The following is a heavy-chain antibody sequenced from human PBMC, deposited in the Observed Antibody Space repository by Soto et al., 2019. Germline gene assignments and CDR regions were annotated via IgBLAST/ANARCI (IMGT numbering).Heavy chain of an antibody. D-gene: IGHD3-10*01. V-gene: IGHV4-39*01. J-gene: IGHJ4*02. Sequence: SETLSLTCTVSGGSISSSSYYWGWIRQPPGKGLEWVGSISYSGSTYYNPSLQVRVTLSVDTSKNQFSLKLSSVTAADTAVYYCARHVAVRGQGYYFDYWGQGTLVTVSS. CDR2: ISYSGST. CDR1: GGSISSSSYY. CDR3: ARHVAVRGQGYYFDY.